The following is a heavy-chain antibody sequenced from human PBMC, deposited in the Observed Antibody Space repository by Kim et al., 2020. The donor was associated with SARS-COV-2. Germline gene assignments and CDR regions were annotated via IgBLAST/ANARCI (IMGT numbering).Heavy chain of an antibody. CDR2: ISSSSSYI. CDR3: ARDRPTMVRGVDFDY. V-gene: IGHV3-21*01. Sequence: GGSLRLSCAASGFTFSSYSMNWVRQAPGKGLEWVSSISSSSSYIYYADSVKGRFTISRDNAKNSLYLQMNSLRAEDTAVYYCARDRPTMVRGVDFDYWGQGTLVTVSS. D-gene: IGHD3-10*01. CDR1: GFTFSSYS. J-gene: IGHJ4*02.